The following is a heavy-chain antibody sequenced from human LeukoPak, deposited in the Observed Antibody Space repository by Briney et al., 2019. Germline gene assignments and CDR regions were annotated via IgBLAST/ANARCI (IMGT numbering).Heavy chain of an antibody. J-gene: IGHJ6*04. V-gene: IGHV3-64D*06. D-gene: IGHD2-15*01. CDR3: VRSVCSGGSCNYYYYGMDV. CDR1: GFTFSSYA. Sequence: GGSLRLSCSASGFTFSSYAMHWVRQAPGKGLEYDSAIGSNGGSTYYADSVKGRFTISRDNSKNTLYLQMSSLRAEDTAVYYCVRSVCSGGSCNYYYYGMDVWGKGTTVTVSP. CDR2: IGSNGGST.